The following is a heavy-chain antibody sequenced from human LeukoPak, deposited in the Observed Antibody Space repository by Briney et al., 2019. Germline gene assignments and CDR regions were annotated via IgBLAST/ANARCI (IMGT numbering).Heavy chain of an antibody. CDR1: GFTFSSYG. CDR2: ISGSGATT. Sequence: PGGSLRLSCAASGFTFSSYGMHWVRQAPGKGLEWVSAISGSGATTYYTDSVKGRFTISRDNSKNTLYLQMNSLRAEDTALYYCAKVPHIYSTRLYFDYWGQGALVTVSS. CDR3: AKVPHIYSTRLYFDY. D-gene: IGHD6-13*01. V-gene: IGHV3-23*01. J-gene: IGHJ4*02.